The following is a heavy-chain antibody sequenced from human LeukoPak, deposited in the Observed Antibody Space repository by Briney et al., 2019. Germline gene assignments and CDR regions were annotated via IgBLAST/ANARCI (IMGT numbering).Heavy chain of an antibody. V-gene: IGHV1-8*02. CDR3: ARVRRGSGWYRLDY. CDR2: MNPNSGNT. D-gene: IGHD6-19*01. CDR1: GYTFTSYD. Sequence: ASVKVSCKASGYTFTSYDINWVRQATGQGLEWMGWMNPNSGNTGYAQKLQGRVTMTTDTSTSTAYMELRSLRSDDTAVYYCARVRRGSGWYRLDYWGQGTLVTVSS. J-gene: IGHJ4*02.